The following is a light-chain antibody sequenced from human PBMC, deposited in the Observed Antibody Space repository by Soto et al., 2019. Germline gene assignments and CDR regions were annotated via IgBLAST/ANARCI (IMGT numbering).Light chain of an antibody. CDR1: HNFYNN. V-gene: IGKV3-15*01. CDR3: QQCRNWPLT. CDR2: DAS. J-gene: IGKJ4*01. Sequence: DIVMTQSPATLSVSPGEGATISCKASHNFYNNLAWYQQRPGQPPRLLIYDASTRATGISARFSGSGYGTEFTLTISSLQSEDFTVYFCQQCRNWPLTFGGGTKVDIK.